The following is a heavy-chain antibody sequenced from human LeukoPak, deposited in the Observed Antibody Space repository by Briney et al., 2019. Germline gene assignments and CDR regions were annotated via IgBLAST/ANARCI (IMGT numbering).Heavy chain of an antibody. CDR2: INPSGGST. Sequence: ASVKVSCKASGYTFTSYYMHWVRQAPGQGLEWMGIINPSGGSTSYAQKFQGRVTMTRDTSTSTVYMELGSLRSEDTAVYYCGVGIAAAGLLGPWGQGTLVTVSS. V-gene: IGHV1-46*01. D-gene: IGHD6-13*01. J-gene: IGHJ5*02. CDR3: GVGIAAAGLLGP. CDR1: GYTFTSYY.